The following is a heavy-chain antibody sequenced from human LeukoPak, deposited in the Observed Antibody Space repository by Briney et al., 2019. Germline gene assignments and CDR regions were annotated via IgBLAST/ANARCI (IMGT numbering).Heavy chain of an antibody. Sequence: ASVKVSCKASGYTFTGYYMHCVRQAPGQGLEWMGWINPNSGGTNYAQKFQGRVTMTRDTSISTAYMELSRLRSDDTAVYYCARALNDYGDYDPLNWFDPWGQGTLVTVSS. CDR2: INPNSGGT. D-gene: IGHD4-17*01. V-gene: IGHV1-2*02. CDR1: GYTFTGYY. CDR3: ARALNDYGDYDPLNWFDP. J-gene: IGHJ5*02.